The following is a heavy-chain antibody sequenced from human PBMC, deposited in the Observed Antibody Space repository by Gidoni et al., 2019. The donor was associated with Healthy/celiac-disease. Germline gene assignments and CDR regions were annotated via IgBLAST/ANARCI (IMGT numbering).Heavy chain of an antibody. V-gene: IGHV3-23*01. CDR3: AKVRLAAAGKVGGYYYYGMDV. Sequence: EVQLLESGGGLVQPGGSRRLSCAASGFTFSSYAMTWVRQAPGKGLEWVSAISGSGGSTYYADSVKGRFTISRDNSKNTLYLQMNSLRAEDTAVYYCAKVRLAAAGKVGGYYYYGMDVWGQGTTVTVSS. J-gene: IGHJ6*02. D-gene: IGHD6-13*01. CDR2: ISGSGGST. CDR1: GFTFSSYA.